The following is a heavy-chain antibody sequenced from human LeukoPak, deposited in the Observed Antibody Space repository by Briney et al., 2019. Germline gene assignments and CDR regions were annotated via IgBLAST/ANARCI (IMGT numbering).Heavy chain of an antibody. V-gene: IGHV3-7*01. J-gene: IGHJ5*02. CDR1: GFTFSSYW. Sequence: PGGSLRLSCAASGFTFSSYWMSWVRQAPGKGLEWVANIKQDGSEKYYVDSVKGRFTISRDNAKNSLYLQMNSLRAEDTAVYYCAVDIVVVVAAPWGQGTLVTVSS. D-gene: IGHD2-15*01. CDR2: IKQDGSEK. CDR3: AVDIVVVVAAP.